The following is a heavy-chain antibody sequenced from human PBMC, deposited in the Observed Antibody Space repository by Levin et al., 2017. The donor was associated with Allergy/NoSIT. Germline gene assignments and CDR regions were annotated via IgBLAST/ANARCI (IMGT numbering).Heavy chain of an antibody. CDR2: ISYDGSNK. CDR1: GFTFSSYG. Sequence: GGSLRLSCAASGFTFSSYGMHWVRQAPGKGLEWVAVISYDGSNKYYADSVKGRFTISRDNSKNTLYLQMNSLRAEDTAVYYCAEGGDSPDYWGQGTLVTVSS. CDR3: AEGGDSPDY. D-gene: IGHD2-21*02. J-gene: IGHJ4*02. V-gene: IGHV3-30*18.